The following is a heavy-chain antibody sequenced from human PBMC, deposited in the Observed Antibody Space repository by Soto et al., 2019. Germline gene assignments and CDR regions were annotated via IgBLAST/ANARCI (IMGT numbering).Heavy chain of an antibody. CDR1: GFTFGSYE. CDR3: ARESCSSSSCSTRYGMDV. Sequence: PGGSLRLSCVASGFTFGSYEMNWVRQAPGKGLERVSYISSSGSSIYYPDSVKGRFTISRDNAKNSLYLQMNSLRAEDTAVYYCARESCSSSSCSTRYGMDVWGQGTTVTVSS. J-gene: IGHJ6*02. V-gene: IGHV3-48*03. D-gene: IGHD2-2*01. CDR2: ISSSGSSI.